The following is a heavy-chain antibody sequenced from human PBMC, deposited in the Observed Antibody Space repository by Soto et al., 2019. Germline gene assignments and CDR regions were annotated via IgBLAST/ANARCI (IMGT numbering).Heavy chain of an antibody. Sequence: QVQLVQSGAEVKKPGASVKVSCKASGYTFTSYDINWVRQATGQGLEWMGWMNPNSGNTGYAQKFQGRVTMTRNTSISTAHMELSSLRSEDTAVYYCARVNYGDLSGDDGFDIWGQGTMVTVSS. CDR1: GYTFTSYD. D-gene: IGHD4-17*01. J-gene: IGHJ3*02. CDR3: ARVNYGDLSGDDGFDI. V-gene: IGHV1-8*01. CDR2: MNPNSGNT.